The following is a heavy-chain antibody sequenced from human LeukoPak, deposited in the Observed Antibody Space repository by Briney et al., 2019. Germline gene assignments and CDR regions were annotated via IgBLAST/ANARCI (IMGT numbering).Heavy chain of an antibody. V-gene: IGHV4-4*07. D-gene: IGHD3-10*01. CDR3: ARRKNTAIAMVRGVRGGLNWFDP. CDR1: GGSFSIYY. CDR2: IYTSGST. J-gene: IGHJ5*02. Sequence: SETLSLTCTVSGGSFSIYYWSWIRQPAGKGLEWIGRIYTSGSTNYIPSLKSRVTMSVDTSKTQFSLNLSSVTAADTAVYYCARRKNTAIAMVRGVRGGLNWFDPWGQGTLVTVSS.